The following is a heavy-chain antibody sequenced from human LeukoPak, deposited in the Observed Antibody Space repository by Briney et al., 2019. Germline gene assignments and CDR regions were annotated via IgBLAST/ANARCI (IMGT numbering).Heavy chain of an antibody. D-gene: IGHD2-15*01. CDR2: INHSGST. CDR1: GGSFSGYY. V-gene: IGHV4-34*01. CDR3: ARGYCSGGSCYSYYYYNYMDV. J-gene: IGHJ6*03. Sequence: SETLSLTCAVYGGSFSGYYWSWIRQPPGKGLEWIGEINHSGSTNYNPSLKSRVTISVDTSKNQFSLKLSPVTAADTAVYYCARGYCSGGSCYSYYYYNYMDVWGKGTTVTVSS.